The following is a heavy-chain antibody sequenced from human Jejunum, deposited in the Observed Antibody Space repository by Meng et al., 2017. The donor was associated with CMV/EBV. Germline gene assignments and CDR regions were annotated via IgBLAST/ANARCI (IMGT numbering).Heavy chain of an antibody. Sequence: QVHLLESGAEVKKPGASVKIHCKTSGYTFTDHNIGWVRQAPGQGLEWVGWISLGNGQTVYGHKVQGRVTVTTDTSTSTAYMELRSLRSDDTAMYYCARDVWGFDYWGQGTLVTVSS. J-gene: IGHJ4*02. V-gene: IGHV1-18*04. D-gene: IGHD7-27*01. CDR3: ARDVWGFDY. CDR1: GYTFTDHN. CDR2: ISLGNGQT.